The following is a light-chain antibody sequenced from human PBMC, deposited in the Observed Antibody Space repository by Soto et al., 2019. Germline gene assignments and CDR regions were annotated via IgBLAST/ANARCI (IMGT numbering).Light chain of an antibody. J-gene: IGLJ1*01. Sequence: QSVLTQPPSASGCPGQSVTISCTGTSSDIGTYDYVSWYQHLPDKAPKLIIYEVSKRPSGVPDRFSGSKSGNTASLTVSGLQAEDEGDYYCCSYGGGNNFYVFGTGTKVTVL. CDR1: SSDIGTYDY. V-gene: IGLV2-8*01. CDR3: CSYGGGNNFYV. CDR2: EVS.